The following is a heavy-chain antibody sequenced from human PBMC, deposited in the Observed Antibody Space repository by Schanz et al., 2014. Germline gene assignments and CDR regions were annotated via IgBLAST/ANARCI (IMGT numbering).Heavy chain of an antibody. CDR2: MWNDGIKT. V-gene: IGHV3-30*04. J-gene: IGHJ4*02. Sequence: VKLLESGGGLVQPGGSLRLSCAVSTSLFSRSVIHWVRQAPGKGLEWVAVMWNDGIKTHYADSWKGRFTISRDNSKNTVYLQMNSLRTDDTAMYYCARDPNTSAWLPYFDTWGQGTLVTVSS. CDR3: ARDPNTSAWLPYFDT. D-gene: IGHD6-19*01. CDR1: TSLFSRSV.